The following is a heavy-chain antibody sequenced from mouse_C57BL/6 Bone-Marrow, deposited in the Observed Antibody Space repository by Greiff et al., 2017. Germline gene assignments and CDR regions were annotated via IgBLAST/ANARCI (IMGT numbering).Heavy chain of an antibody. D-gene: IGHD2-12*01. CDR1: GFTFSSYG. J-gene: IGHJ4*01. Sequence: EVQLVESGGDLVKPGGSLKLSCAASGFTFSSYGMSWVRQTPDKRLEWVATISSGGSYTYYPDSVKGRFTISRDKAKNTLYLQMSSLKSEDTAMYYCARHAYSVNAMDYWGQGTSVTVSS. V-gene: IGHV5-6*01. CDR3: ARHAYSVNAMDY. CDR2: ISSGGSYT.